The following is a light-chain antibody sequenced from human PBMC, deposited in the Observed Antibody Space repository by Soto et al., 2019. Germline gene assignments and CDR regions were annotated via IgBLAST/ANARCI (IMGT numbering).Light chain of an antibody. Sequence: EIVMTQSPATLSVSPGERATLSCRASQSVSSNLAWYQQKPGQAPRLLISGASTRATGIPARFSGSGSGTEFTLTISSLQSEDFAVYYCQQHNNWPLTVGGGTKVDSK. J-gene: IGKJ4*01. CDR2: GAS. CDR1: QSVSSN. V-gene: IGKV3-15*01. CDR3: QQHNNWPLT.